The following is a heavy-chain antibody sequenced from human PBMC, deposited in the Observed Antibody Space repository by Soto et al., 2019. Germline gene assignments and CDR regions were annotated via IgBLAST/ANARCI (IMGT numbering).Heavy chain of an antibody. CDR3: ARGKGMEENYFYYGLDI. V-gene: IGHV1-3*01. D-gene: IGHD1-1*01. CDR1: VYTFSTYA. Sequence: ASVKVSCKASVYTFSTYAMHWVRQAPGQSLEWMGWLNGGTGQTRYSQKFQDRVIITRDTSASTGYMELSSLTSEDTAVYYCARGKGMEENYFYYGLDIWGQGTTVTVSS. CDR2: LNGGTGQT. J-gene: IGHJ6*02.